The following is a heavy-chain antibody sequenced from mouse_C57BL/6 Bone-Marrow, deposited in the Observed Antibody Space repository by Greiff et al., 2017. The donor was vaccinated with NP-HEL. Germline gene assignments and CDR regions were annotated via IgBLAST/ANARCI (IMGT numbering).Heavy chain of an antibody. CDR1: GFSFNTYA. Sequence: EVHLVESGGGLVQPKGSLKLSCAASGFSFNTYAMNWVRQAPGKGLEWVARIRSKSNNYATYYADSVKDRFTISRDDSESMHYLQMNNLKTEDTAMYYCVRHGNYDYDVGAMDYWGQGTSVTVSS. J-gene: IGHJ4*01. CDR2: IRSKSNNYAT. D-gene: IGHD2-4*01. CDR3: VRHGNYDYDVGAMDY. V-gene: IGHV10-1*01.